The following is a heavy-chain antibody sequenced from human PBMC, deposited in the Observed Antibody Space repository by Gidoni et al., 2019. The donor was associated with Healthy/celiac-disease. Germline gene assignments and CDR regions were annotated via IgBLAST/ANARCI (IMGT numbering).Heavy chain of an antibody. V-gene: IGHV1-2*02. D-gene: IGHD4-17*01. CDR3: ARENWRTTVTTSNFDY. Sequence: QVQLVQSGAEVKKPGASVKVYCKASGYPLTGHYMHWVRQARGQGLEWMGWINPNSGGTNYAQKFQGRVTMTRDTSISTAYMELSRLRSDDTAVYYCARENWRTTVTTSNFDYWGQGTLVTVSS. CDR1: GYPLTGHY. J-gene: IGHJ4*02. CDR2: INPNSGGT.